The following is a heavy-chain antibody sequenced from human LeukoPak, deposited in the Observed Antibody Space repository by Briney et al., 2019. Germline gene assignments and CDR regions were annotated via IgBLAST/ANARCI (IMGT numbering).Heavy chain of an antibody. D-gene: IGHD1-26*01. J-gene: IGHJ4*02. V-gene: IGHV5-51*01. CDR1: GHSFSNYW. CDR3: ARPPGVGATSFDY. CDR2: IFPADSDT. Sequence: ESLKISCKGSGHSFSNYWIAWVRRMPGKGLEWMGIIFPADSDTRYSPSLQGQVTISVDKSINTAYLQWSSLKASDSAMYYCARPPGVGATSFDYWGQGALVTVSS.